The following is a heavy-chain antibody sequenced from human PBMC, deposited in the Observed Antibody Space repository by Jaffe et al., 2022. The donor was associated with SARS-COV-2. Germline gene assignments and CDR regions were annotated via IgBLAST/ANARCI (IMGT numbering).Heavy chain of an antibody. CDR3: ARANQNVETLGDLAN. CDR1: GFTFSSYA. D-gene: IGHD3-16*01. Sequence: QVQLVESGGGVVQPGRSLRLSCAASGFTFSSYAMHWVRQAPGKGLEWVAVISYDGSNKYYADSVKGRFTISRDNSKNTLYLQMNSLRAEDTAVYYCARANQNVETLGDLANWGQGTLVTVSS. J-gene: IGHJ4*02. CDR2: ISYDGSNK. V-gene: IGHV3-30-3*01.